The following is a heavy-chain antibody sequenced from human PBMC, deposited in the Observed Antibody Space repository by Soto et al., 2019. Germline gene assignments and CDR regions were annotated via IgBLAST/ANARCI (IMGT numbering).Heavy chain of an antibody. CDR3: ARETYYYYYMDV. J-gene: IGHJ6*03. CDR2: IYNSGST. CDR1: GGSISSHF. V-gene: IGHV4-59*08. Sequence: SETLSLTCTVYGGSISSHFWSWIRQPPGKGLEWIGHIYNSGSTNYNPSLKSRVTISVDTSKNQFSLKLSSVTAADTAVYYCARETYYYYYMDVWGKGTTIT.